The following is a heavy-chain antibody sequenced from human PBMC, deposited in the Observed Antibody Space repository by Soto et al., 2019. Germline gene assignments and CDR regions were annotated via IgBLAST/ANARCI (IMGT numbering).Heavy chain of an antibody. D-gene: IGHD3-10*01. CDR1: GFSLGRYW. J-gene: IGHJ3*02. V-gene: IGHV3-7*05. Sequence: EAQLVESGGGLVQPGGSLRLSCEASGFSLGRYWMTWVRQAPGKGLVWVANIKKDGSRTSYLDSVRGRFTISRDNVGNSLSLHMHSLRAEDTGLYFCARDVSPGSSTLYLEAFDIWGQWTMVTVSS. CDR3: ARDVSPGSSTLYLEAFDI. CDR2: IKKDGSRT.